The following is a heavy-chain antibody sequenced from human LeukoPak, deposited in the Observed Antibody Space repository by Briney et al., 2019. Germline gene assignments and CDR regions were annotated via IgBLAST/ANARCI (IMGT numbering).Heavy chain of an antibody. D-gene: IGHD3-9*01. CDR1: GGSISSSTW. CDR2: VFHSGST. CDR3: ASGGLVSRYLDH. Sequence: SETLSLTCAVSGGSISSSTWWTWVRLPPGRGLEWIGEVFHSGSTNLNQSLKSRLTMSVDESKHEFSLKLTSVTAADTAVYYCASGGLVSRYLDHWGQGTLVTVSS. V-gene: IGHV4-4*02. J-gene: IGHJ4*02.